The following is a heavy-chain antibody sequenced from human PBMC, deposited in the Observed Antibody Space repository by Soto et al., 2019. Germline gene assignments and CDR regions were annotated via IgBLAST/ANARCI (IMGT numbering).Heavy chain of an antibody. J-gene: IGHJ5*02. Sequence: SSVKVSCKTSVGSFSSDTISRVRKTPGQGLEWMGRIIPILGIANYAQKFQGRVTITADKSTSTAYMELSSLRSEDTAVYYCARDMVRGVIRLYNWFDPWGQGTLVTVSS. CDR1: VGSFSSDT. CDR3: ARDMVRGVIRLYNWFDP. CDR2: IIPILGIA. D-gene: IGHD3-10*01. V-gene: IGHV1-69*04.